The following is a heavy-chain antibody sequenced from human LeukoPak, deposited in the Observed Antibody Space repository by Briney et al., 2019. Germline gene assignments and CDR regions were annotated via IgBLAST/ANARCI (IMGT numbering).Heavy chain of an antibody. D-gene: IGHD4-17*01. CDR3: ARGKTTVTPGNLDY. V-gene: IGHV3-30*02. J-gene: IGHJ4*02. CDR2: IRYDGSNK. CDR1: GFTFSSYG. Sequence: PGGSLRLSCAASGFTFSSYGMHWVRQAPGKGLEWVAFIRYDGSNKYYADSVKGRFTISRDNAKNSLYLQMNNLRAEDTAAYYCARGKTTVTPGNLDYWGQGTLVTVSS.